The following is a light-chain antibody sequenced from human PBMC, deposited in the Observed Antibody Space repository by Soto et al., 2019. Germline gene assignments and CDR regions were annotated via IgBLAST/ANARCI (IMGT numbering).Light chain of an antibody. V-gene: IGKV3-11*01. CDR1: QSISSY. CDR2: DAS. J-gene: IGKJ4*01. Sequence: IVLTQTPPPLSLSPEERATLSCTASQSISSYLAWYQQKPGQAPRLLIYDASNRATGIPGRFSGSGSEKDCTLTISSLEPEDLPVYYCQQRSNWPLTLGGGTKVDIK. CDR3: QQRSNWPLT.